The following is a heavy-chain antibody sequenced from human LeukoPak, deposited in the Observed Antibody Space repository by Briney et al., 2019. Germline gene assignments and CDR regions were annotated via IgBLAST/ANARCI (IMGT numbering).Heavy chain of an antibody. CDR3: ARSNSSRRYYYYYGMDV. CDR2: INHSGST. V-gene: IGHV4-34*01. Sequence: SETLSLTCAVYGGSFSGYYWSWIRQPPGKGLEWLGEINHSGSTNYNPSLKSRVTISVDTSKNQFSLKLSSVTAADTAVYYCARSNSSRRYYYYYGMDVWGKGTTVTVSS. J-gene: IGHJ6*04. CDR1: GGSFSGYY. D-gene: IGHD6-19*01.